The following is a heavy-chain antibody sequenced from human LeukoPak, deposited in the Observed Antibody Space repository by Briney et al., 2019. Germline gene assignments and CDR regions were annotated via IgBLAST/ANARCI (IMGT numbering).Heavy chain of an antibody. D-gene: IGHD5-18*01. V-gene: IGHV4-39*07. CDR2: IYYSGTT. CDR3: AKGAGGFSYYNWFDP. Sequence: SESLSLTCTVSGGSISSSPYYWGWIRQPPGKGLEWIGSIYYSGTTHYSPSLESRVTISVDTSKNQFSLKVASVTAADTAIYYCAKGAGGFSYYNWFDPWGQGTLVTVSS. CDR1: GGSISSSPYY. J-gene: IGHJ5*02.